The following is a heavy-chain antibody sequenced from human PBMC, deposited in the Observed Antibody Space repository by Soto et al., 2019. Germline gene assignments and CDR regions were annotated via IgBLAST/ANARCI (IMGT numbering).Heavy chain of an antibody. D-gene: IGHD4-17*01. J-gene: IGHJ3*02. Sequence: QITLKESGPTLVKPTQTLTLTCTFSGFSLSTSGVGVGWIRQPPGKALEWLALIYWDDDKRYSPSLKSRLTIXKXTSKNQVVLTMTNMDPVDTATYYCAFRWGDYGAFDIWGQGTMVTVSS. CDR2: IYWDDDK. CDR3: AFRWGDYGAFDI. V-gene: IGHV2-5*02. CDR1: GFSLSTSGVG.